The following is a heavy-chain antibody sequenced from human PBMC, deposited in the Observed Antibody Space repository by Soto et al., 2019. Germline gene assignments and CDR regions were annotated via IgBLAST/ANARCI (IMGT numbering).Heavy chain of an antibody. V-gene: IGHV1-69*13. Sequence: SVKVSCKASGGTFSSYAISWVRQAPGQGLEWMGGIIPIFGTANYAQKFQGRVTITADESTSTAYMELSSLRSEDTAVYYCARIPGIAAAGLPLNWFDPWGQGTLVTVSS. CDR1: GGTFSSYA. J-gene: IGHJ5*02. D-gene: IGHD6-13*01. CDR2: IIPIFGTA. CDR3: ARIPGIAAAGLPLNWFDP.